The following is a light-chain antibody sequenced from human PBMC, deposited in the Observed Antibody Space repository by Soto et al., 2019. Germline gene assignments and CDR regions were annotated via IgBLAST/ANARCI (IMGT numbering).Light chain of an antibody. Sequence: IQMTQSPSSLSASAGGSVIITCRASQALTRDLNWYHQEPGKVPHLLILGESTFQSGAPSRFRASGSGTYFTLAISSLQPEDSGTYFCQQTDSTPFTFG. CDR3: QQTDSTPFT. CDR1: QALTRD. V-gene: IGKV1-39*01. CDR2: GES. J-gene: IGKJ4*02.